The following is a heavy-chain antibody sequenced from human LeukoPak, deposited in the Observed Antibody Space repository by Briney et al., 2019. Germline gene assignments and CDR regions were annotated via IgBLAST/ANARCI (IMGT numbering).Heavy chain of an antibody. CDR2: INHSGST. CDR1: GGSFSGYY. V-gene: IGHV4-34*01. Sequence: PSETLSLTCAVYGGSFSGYYWSWTRQPPGKGLEWIGEINHSGSTNYNPSLKSRVTISVDTSKNQFSLKLSSVTAADTAVYYCARGSAVAGTYNWFDPWGQGTLVTVSS. D-gene: IGHD6-19*01. CDR3: ARGSAVAGTYNWFDP. J-gene: IGHJ5*02.